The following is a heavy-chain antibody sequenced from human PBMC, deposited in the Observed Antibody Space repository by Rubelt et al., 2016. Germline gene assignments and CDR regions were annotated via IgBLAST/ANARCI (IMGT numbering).Heavy chain of an antibody. D-gene: IGHD6-6*01. J-gene: IGHJ5*02. CDR1: GGSFSGYY. Sequence: QVQLQQWGAGLLKPSETLSLTCAVYGGSFSGYYWSWIRQPPGKGLEWIGSIYYSGSTYYNPSLKSRVTISVDTSKNQFSRKLSSVTAADTAVYYCARLYYSSSSGQWDNWFDPWGQGTLVTVSS. CDR2: IYYSGST. V-gene: IGHV4-34*01. CDR3: ARLYYSSSSGQWDNWFDP.